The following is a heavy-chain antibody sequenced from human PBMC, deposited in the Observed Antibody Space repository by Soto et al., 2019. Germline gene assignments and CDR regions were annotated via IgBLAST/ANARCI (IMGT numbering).Heavy chain of an antibody. D-gene: IGHD2-15*01. CDR2: IKPNIGDT. V-gene: IGHV1-2*02. CDR1: GYIFNDYY. J-gene: IGHJ4*02. CDR3: LRGEDRGEHFDN. Sequence: QVQLVQSGAEVKKPGASVKVSCKASGYIFNDYYMHWVRQDPGQGLEWMGWIKPNIGDTKYAEKFQDRVTMTKDTSISTAYMELSRLRSYDTAVYYCLRGEDRGEHFDNWGKGTLVIVSS.